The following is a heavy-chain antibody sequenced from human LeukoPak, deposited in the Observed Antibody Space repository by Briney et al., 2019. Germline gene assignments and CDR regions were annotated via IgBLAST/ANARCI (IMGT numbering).Heavy chain of an antibody. CDR2: IYSGGST. V-gene: IGHV3-53*01. CDR1: GFTVSSNY. CDR3: ARCPTLAAAGLARYDSSGYYPNWFDP. D-gene: IGHD3-22*01. Sequence: GGSLRLSCAASGFTVSSNYMSWVRQAPGRGLEWVSAIYSGGSTYYADSVKGRFTISRDNSKNTLYLQMNSLRAEDTAVYYCARCPTLAAAGLARYDSSGYYPNWFDPWGQGTLVTVSS. J-gene: IGHJ5*02.